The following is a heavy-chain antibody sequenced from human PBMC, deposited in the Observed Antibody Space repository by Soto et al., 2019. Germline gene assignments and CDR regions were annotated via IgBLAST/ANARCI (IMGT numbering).Heavy chain of an antibody. V-gene: IGHV1-24*01. CDR2: FDPEDGET. CDR1: GYTLTELS. Sequence: ASVKVSCKVSGYTLTELSMHWVRQAPGKGLEWMGGFDPEDGETIYAQKFQGRVTMTEDTSTDTAYMELSSLRSEDTAVYYRATGGFPSAQFDYWGQGTLVTVSS. CDR3: ATGGFPSAQFDY. J-gene: IGHJ4*02. D-gene: IGHD1-26*01.